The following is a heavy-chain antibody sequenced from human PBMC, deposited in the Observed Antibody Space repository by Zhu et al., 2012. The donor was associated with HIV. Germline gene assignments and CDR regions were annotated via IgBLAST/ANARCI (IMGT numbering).Heavy chain of an antibody. D-gene: IGHD4-17*01. Sequence: QVQLQQWGAGLLKPSETLSLTCAVYGGSFSGYYWSWIRQPPGKGLEWIGEINHSGRTNYNPSLKSRVTISIDTSKNQFSLRLSSVTAADTAVFYCARHQSDGDYVFHWFDPWAQGTLVTVSS. CDR1: GGSFSGYY. J-gene: IGHJ5*02. CDR3: ARHQSDGDYVFHWFDP. V-gene: IGHV4-34*01. CDR2: INHSGRT.